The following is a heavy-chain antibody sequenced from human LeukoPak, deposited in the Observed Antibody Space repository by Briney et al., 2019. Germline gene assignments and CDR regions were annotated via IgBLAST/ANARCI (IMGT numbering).Heavy chain of an antibody. CDR2: IYYSGST. CDR3: ARHVTAMGGLDY. V-gene: IGHV4-39*01. J-gene: IGHJ4*02. D-gene: IGHD5-18*01. Sequence: SETLSLTCTVSGCSISSSSYYWGWIRPPPGKAREWIGCIYYSGSTYYNPSLKSRVNISVDTSKTQFSLKLSSVTAADTAVYYCARHVTAMGGLDYWGQGNLVTVSS. CDR1: GCSISSSSYY.